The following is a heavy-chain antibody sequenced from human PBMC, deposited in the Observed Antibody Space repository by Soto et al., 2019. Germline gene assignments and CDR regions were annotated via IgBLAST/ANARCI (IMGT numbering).Heavy chain of an antibody. CDR1: GFTFSSYA. D-gene: IGHD1-1*01. Sequence: GGSLRLSCAASGFTFSSYAMSWVRQAPGKGLEWVSAISGSGGSTYYADSVKGRFTISRDNSKNTLYLQMNSLRAEDTAVYYCARIPRTGTIYYYYYYMDVWGKGTTVTVSS. CDR3: ARIPRTGTIYYYYYYMDV. V-gene: IGHV3-23*01. CDR2: ISGSGGST. J-gene: IGHJ6*03.